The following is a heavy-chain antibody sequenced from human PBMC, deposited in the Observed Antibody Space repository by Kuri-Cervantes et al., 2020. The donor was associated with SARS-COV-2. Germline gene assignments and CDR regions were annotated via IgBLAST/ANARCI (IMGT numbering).Heavy chain of an antibody. J-gene: IGHJ6*02. CDR1: GYTLTELS. D-gene: IGHD3-3*01. V-gene: IGHV1-24*01. Sequence: ASVKVSCKVSGYTLTELSMHWVRQAPGKGLEWMGGFDPEDGETIYAQRFQGRVTITRDTSASTAYMELSSLRSEDTAVYYCARGLREAVNGNYYYYGMDVWGQGTTVTVSS. CDR3: ARGLREAVNGNYYYYGMDV. CDR2: FDPEDGET.